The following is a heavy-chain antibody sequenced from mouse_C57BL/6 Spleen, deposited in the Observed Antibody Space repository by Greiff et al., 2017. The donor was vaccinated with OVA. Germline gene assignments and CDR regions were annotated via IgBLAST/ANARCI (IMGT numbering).Heavy chain of an antibody. CDR2: IYPGNSDT. Sequence: EVQLVESGTVLARPGASVKMSCKTSGYTFTSYWMHWVKQRPGQGLEWIGAIYPGNSDTSSNQKFKGKAKLTAVTSASTAYMELSSLTNEDSAVYYWSSFYYGSSLAWFAYWGQGTLVTVSA. D-gene: IGHD1-1*01. CDR3: SSFYYGSSLAWFAY. V-gene: IGHV1-5*01. CDR1: GYTFTSYW. J-gene: IGHJ3*01.